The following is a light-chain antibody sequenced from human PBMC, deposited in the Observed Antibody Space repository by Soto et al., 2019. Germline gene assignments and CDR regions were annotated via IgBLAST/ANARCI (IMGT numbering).Light chain of an antibody. CDR3: QQLNSYPPWT. CDR1: RDVSSY. Sequence: DVQLTQCPSLLSASVGDRVTITCRASRDVSSYLAWYQHKPPKAPKLLIYAASTLQSGVPSRFSGSGSGTEFTLTISSLQPEDFATYYCQQLNSYPPWTFGQGTKVDLK. V-gene: IGKV1-9*01. J-gene: IGKJ1*01. CDR2: AAS.